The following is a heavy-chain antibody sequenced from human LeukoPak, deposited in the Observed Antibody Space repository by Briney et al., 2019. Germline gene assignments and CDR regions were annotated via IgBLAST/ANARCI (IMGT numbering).Heavy chain of an antibody. CDR3: AKVFPWYRGSYYYYGMDV. J-gene: IGHJ6*02. CDR1: GVTLSNYA. CDR2: ISGSGGST. D-gene: IGHD6-13*01. V-gene: IGHV3-23*01. Sequence: GGSLRLSCVASGVTLSNYAMSWARQAPGKGLEWVSAISGSGGSTYYADSVKGRFTISRDNSKNTLYLQMNSLRAEDTAVYYCAKVFPWYRGSYYYYGMDVWGQGTTVTVSS.